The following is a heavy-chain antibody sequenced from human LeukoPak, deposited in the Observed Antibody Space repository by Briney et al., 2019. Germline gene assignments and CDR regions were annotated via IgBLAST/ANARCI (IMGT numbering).Heavy chain of an antibody. CDR3: TRSAPNYYGSGTLSSGDAFDI. J-gene: IGHJ3*02. CDR1: GFTFSGSA. V-gene: IGHV3-73*01. D-gene: IGHD3-10*01. CDR2: IRSKANSYAT. Sequence: GGSLRLSCAASGFTFSGSAMHWARQASGKGLEWVGRIRSKANSYATAYAASVKGRFTISRDDSKNTAYLQMNSLKTEDTAVYYCTRSAPNYYGSGTLSSGDAFDIWGQGTMVTVSS.